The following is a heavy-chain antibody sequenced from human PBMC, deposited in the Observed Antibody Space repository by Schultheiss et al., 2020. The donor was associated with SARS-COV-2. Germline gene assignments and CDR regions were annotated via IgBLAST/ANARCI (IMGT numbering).Heavy chain of an antibody. CDR1: GFTFSNYG. Sequence: GGSLRLSCAASGFTFSNYGMNWVRQAPGKGLEWLSHISGSSNTIYYADSVKGRFTISRDNSKNTLYLQMNSLRAEDTAVYYCAKPVVKAARPRDWFDPWGQGTLVTVSS. CDR3: AKPVVKAARPRDWFDP. J-gene: IGHJ5*02. V-gene: IGHV3-48*01. D-gene: IGHD6-6*01. CDR2: ISGSSNTI.